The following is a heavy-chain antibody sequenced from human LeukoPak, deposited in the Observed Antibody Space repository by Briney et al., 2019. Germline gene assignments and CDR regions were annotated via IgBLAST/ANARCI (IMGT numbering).Heavy chain of an antibody. D-gene: IGHD6-13*01. CDR1: GYTFTSYG. Sequence: ASVKVSCKASGYTFTSYGISWVRQAPGQGLEWMGWISAYNGNTNYAQKLQGRVTTTTDTSTSTAYMELRSLRSDDTAVYYCARGGDSSWYASTIAFDYWGQGTLVTVSS. V-gene: IGHV1-18*01. J-gene: IGHJ4*02. CDR3: ARGGDSSWYASTIAFDY. CDR2: ISAYNGNT.